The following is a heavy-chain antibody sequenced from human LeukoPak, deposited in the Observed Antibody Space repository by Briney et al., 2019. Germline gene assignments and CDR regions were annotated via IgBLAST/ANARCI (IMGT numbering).Heavy chain of an antibody. CDR1: GFTFDDYA. V-gene: IGHV3-21*01. CDR3: ARSPGGASFDY. Sequence: PGGSLRLSCAGSGFTFDDYAMHWVRQAPGKGLEWVSSISSSSSYIYYADSVKGRFTISRDNAKNSLYLQMNSLRAEDTAVYYCARSPGGASFDYWGQGTLVTVSS. CDR2: ISSSSSYI. J-gene: IGHJ4*02.